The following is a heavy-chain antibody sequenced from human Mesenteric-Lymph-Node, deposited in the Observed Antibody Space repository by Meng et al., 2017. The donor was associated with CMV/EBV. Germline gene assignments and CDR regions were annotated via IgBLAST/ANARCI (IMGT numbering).Heavy chain of an antibody. V-gene: IGHV5-51*01. D-gene: IGHD5-18*01. J-gene: IGHJ4*02. CDR3: ASLRYTYGPIDY. CDR2: IYPDDSDT. Sequence: KVSCKGSGYSFNTYWIGWVRQMPGKGLEWMGIIYPDDSDTKYSPSFQGQVTISADKSISTTSLHWSSLMASDTAMYYCASLRYTYGPIDYWGRGTLVTVSS. CDR1: GYSFNTYW.